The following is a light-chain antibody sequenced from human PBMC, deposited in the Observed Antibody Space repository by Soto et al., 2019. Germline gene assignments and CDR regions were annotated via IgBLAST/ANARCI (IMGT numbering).Light chain of an antibody. CDR3: SSYTTTSTLV. CDR2: DVS. CDR1: SSDVGGYNY. J-gene: IGLJ3*02. Sequence: QSVLTQPASVSGSPGQSITISCTGTSSDVGGYNYVSWYQQHPGKAPKVMIYDVSNRPSGVSNRFSGSKSGNTASLPISGLQAEDEADYYCSSYTTTSTLVFGGGTKLTVL. V-gene: IGLV2-14*01.